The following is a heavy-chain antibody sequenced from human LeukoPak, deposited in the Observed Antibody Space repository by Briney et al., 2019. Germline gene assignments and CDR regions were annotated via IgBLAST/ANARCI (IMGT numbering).Heavy chain of an antibody. CDR2: IWYDGSNK. Sequence: PGGSLRLSCAASGFTFSSYAMSWVRQAPGKGLEWVAVIWYDGSNKYYADSVKGRFTISRDNSKNTLYLQMNSLRAEDTAVYYCARDRYYGDYGFFDYWGQGTLVTVSS. CDR3: ARDRYYGDYGFFDY. CDR1: GFTFSSYA. V-gene: IGHV3-33*08. J-gene: IGHJ4*02. D-gene: IGHD4-17*01.